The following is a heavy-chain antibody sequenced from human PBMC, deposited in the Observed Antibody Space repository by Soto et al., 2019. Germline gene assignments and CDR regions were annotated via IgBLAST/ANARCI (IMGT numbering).Heavy chain of an antibody. CDR3: ANNFWSGTTPRTGYYGMDV. J-gene: IGHJ6*02. CDR1: GFTFSSYG. V-gene: IGHV3-30*18. Sequence: QVQLVESGGGVVQPGRSLRLSCAASGFTFSSYGMHWVRQAPGKGLEWVAVISSDGSNKYYADSVKGRFIISRDNSKNTLYLQMNSMRAEDTAVYYCANNFWSGTTPRTGYYGMDVWGQGTTVTVSS. D-gene: IGHD3-3*01. CDR2: ISSDGSNK.